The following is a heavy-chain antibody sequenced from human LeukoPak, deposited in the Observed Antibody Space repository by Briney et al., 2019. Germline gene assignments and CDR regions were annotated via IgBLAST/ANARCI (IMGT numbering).Heavy chain of an antibody. J-gene: IGHJ4*02. CDR3: ARSYVDTVMVAGY. CDR1: GYTFTGYY. CDR2: INPNGGGT. V-gene: IGHV1-2*02. Sequence: GASVKVSCKASGYTFTGYYMHWVRQAPGQGLEWMGWINPNGGGTNYAQKFQGRVTMTRDTSISTAYMELSRLRSDDTAVYYCARSYVDTVMVAGYWGQGTLVTVS. D-gene: IGHD5-18*01.